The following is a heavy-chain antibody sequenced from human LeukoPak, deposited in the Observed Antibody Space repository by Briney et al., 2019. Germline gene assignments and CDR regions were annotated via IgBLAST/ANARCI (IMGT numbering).Heavy chain of an antibody. J-gene: IGHJ4*02. CDR1: GYTFTSYY. Sequence: ASVKVSCKASGYTFTSYYMHWVRQAPGQGLEWMGIINPSGGSTSYAQKFQGRVTMTRDTSTSTVYMELSSLRSEDTAVYYCARDEGIAAAGNPPDYWGQGTLVTVSS. CDR2: INPSGGST. CDR3: ARDEGIAAAGNPPDY. D-gene: IGHD6-13*01. V-gene: IGHV1-46*01.